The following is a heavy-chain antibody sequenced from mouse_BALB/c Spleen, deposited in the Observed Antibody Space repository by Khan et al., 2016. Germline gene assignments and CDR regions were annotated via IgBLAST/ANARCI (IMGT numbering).Heavy chain of an antibody. V-gene: IGHV1-69*02. CDR1: GYTFTSYW. CDR3: ARFGL. J-gene: IGHJ2*01. Sequence: VQLQQPGAELVKPGASVKLSCKTSGYTFTSYWMHWVKQRPGQGLEWIGEIDPSDSYTNYNQKFKGKATLTVDKSSSTAYMQLSSLTSEDSAVYYCARFGLWGQGTTLTVSS. CDR2: IDPSDSYT.